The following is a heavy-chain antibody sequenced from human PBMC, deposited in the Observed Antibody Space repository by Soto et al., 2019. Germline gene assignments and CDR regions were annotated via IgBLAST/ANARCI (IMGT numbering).Heavy chain of an antibody. CDR2: ISAYNGNT. D-gene: IGHD6-13*01. CDR3: ARDHVASTIPLSSSSWYLVNWFDP. J-gene: IGHJ5*02. Sequence: ASVKVSCKASGYTFTSYGISWVRQAPGQGLEWMGWISAYNGNTNYAQKLQGRVTMTTDTSTSTAYMELRSLRSDDTAVYYCARDHVASTIPLSSSSWYLVNWFDPWGQGTLVTVSS. CDR1: GYTFTSYG. V-gene: IGHV1-18*01.